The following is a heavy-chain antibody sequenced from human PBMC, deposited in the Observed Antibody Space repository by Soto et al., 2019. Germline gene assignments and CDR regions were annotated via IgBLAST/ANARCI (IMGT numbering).Heavy chain of an antibody. CDR3: ANRDNNGFPDY. CDR2: IYPLNSDT. D-gene: IGHD1-20*01. CDR1: GYTFNTYW. Sequence: GEYLKISCKTSGYTFNTYWIGWVRQMPGKGLEWMGIIYPLNSDTRYSPSFQGQVTLSADKSISTTYLQWSSLKASDTAMYYCANRDNNGFPDYWGQGTMVTLSS. V-gene: IGHV5-51*01. J-gene: IGHJ4*02.